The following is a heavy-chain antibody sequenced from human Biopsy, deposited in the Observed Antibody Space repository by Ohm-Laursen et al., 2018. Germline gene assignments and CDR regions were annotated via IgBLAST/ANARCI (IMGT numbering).Heavy chain of an antibody. CDR3: ARAKLEPVYYYYGMDV. V-gene: IGHV1-18*01. J-gene: IGHJ6*02. CDR1: GYTFTSYA. CDR2: ISGYNGKT. D-gene: IGHD1-1*01. Sequence: SVKVSCKVSGYTFTSYAISWVRQAPGQGLEWMGWISGYNGKTNYAQKFQGRLIMTTDTSTSTAYMEVTSLRSDDTAVYYCARAKLEPVYYYYGMDVWGQGTTVTVSS.